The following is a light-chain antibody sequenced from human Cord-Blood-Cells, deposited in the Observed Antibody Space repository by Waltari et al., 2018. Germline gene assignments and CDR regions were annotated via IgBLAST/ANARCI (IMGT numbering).Light chain of an antibody. Sequence: QSALTQPPSASGSPGQSVTISCTGTSSDVGGYNYVSWYQQHPGKAPKLMIYEVSKRASGGPDWLSGPKAGNTAPLTVSGLQGEDEGDYYCSPYSGSNNLVFGGGTKLTVL. CDR3: SPYSGSNNLV. CDR2: EVS. CDR1: SSDVGGYNY. V-gene: IGLV2-8*01. J-gene: IGLJ2*01.